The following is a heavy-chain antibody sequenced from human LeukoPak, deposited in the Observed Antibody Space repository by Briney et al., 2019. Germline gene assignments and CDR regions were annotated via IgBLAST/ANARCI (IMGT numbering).Heavy chain of an antibody. J-gene: IGHJ4*02. CDR2: ISSNGRTT. D-gene: IGHD6-19*01. Sequence: PGGSLRLSCADSGFTFSSFEMHWVRQAPGKGLEWVSYISSNGRTTYYADSMKGRFTISRDNAKNSLFLQMSSLRADDTGVYYCARDEQWLPGDYWGQGTLVTVSS. V-gene: IGHV3-48*03. CDR3: ARDEQWLPGDY. CDR1: GFTFSSFE.